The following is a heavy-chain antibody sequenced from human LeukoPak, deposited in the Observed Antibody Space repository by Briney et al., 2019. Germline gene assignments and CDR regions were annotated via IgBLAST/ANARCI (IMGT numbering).Heavy chain of an antibody. Sequence: SETLSLTCAVYGGSFSGYYWSWIRQPPGKGLEWIGEINHSGSTNYNPSLKSRVTISVDTSKNQFSLKLSSVTAADTAVYYCARGFKGERIVVVPAASPAKPPTEKYNWFDPWGQGTLVTVSS. CDR1: GGSFSGYY. D-gene: IGHD2-2*01. CDR3: ARGFKGERIVVVPAASPAKPPTEKYNWFDP. V-gene: IGHV4-34*01. J-gene: IGHJ5*02. CDR2: INHSGST.